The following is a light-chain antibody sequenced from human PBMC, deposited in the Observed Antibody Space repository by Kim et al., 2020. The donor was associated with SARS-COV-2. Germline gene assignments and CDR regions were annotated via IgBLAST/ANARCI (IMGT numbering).Light chain of an antibody. Sequence: VSVAPGKTARITCGENNIGSKSVHWYQQKPGQAPVLVTYYDSERPSGIPERFSGSNSGNTATLTISRVEAGDEADYYCQVWDSSSDHPNWVFGGGTQLTV. J-gene: IGLJ3*02. V-gene: IGLV3-21*04. CDR2: YDS. CDR3: QVWDSSSDHPNWV. CDR1: NIGSKS.